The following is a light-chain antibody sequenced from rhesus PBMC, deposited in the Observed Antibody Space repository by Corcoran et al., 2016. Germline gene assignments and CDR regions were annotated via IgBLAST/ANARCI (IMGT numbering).Light chain of an antibody. CDR2: STS. J-gene: IGKJ1*01. CDR3: LQDYTTPWT. V-gene: IGKV1-94*01. Sequence: DIQMTQSPSSLSASVGDRVTVTCRASQGINRELSWYQQKPGKAPTLLIDSTSSLQTGVSSRFSGSGSGTDYTLTISSLQPEDVATYYCLQDYTTPWTFGQGTKVEIK. CDR1: QGINRE.